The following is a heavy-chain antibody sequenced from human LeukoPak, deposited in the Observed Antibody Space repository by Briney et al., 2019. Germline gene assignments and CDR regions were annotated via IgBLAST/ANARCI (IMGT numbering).Heavy chain of an antibody. V-gene: IGHV4-34*01. Sequence: SETLSLTCAVYGGSFSGYYWSWIRQPPGKGLEWIGEINHSGSTNYNPSLKSRVTMSVDTSKNQFSLKLSSVTAADTAVYYCARMMVMITFGGVSPRHDAFDIWGQGTMVTVSS. CDR2: INHSGST. D-gene: IGHD3-16*01. CDR3: ARMMVMITFGGVSPRHDAFDI. CDR1: GGSFSGYY. J-gene: IGHJ3*02.